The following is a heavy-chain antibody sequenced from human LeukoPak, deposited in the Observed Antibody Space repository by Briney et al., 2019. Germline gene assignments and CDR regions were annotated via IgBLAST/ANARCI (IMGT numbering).Heavy chain of an antibody. D-gene: IGHD3-22*01. V-gene: IGHV3-74*01. CDR1: GFTFSNYW. CDR2: IKSDGRT. Sequence: QPGGSLRLSCAAAGFTFSNYWMHWVRQAAGKRLVWVSRIKSDGRTNYADSVKGRFTISRDNAKNTVSLQMNSLRAEDTGVYYCARAPSEIGGYYPEYFRHWGQGTLVTVSS. J-gene: IGHJ1*01. CDR3: ARAPSEIGGYYPEYFRH.